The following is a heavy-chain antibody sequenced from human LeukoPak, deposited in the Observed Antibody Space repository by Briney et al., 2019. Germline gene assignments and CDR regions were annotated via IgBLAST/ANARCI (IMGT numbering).Heavy chain of an antibody. CDR1: GGTFSSYA. CDR3: ARADIAVAAFFDY. CDR2: INAGNGNT. D-gene: IGHD6-19*01. Sequence: ASVKVSCKASGGTFSSYAISWVRQAPGQGLEWMGWINAGNGNTKYSQKFQGRVTITRDTSASTAYMELSSLRSEDTAVYYCARADIAVAAFFDYWGQGTLVTVSS. V-gene: IGHV1-3*01. J-gene: IGHJ4*02.